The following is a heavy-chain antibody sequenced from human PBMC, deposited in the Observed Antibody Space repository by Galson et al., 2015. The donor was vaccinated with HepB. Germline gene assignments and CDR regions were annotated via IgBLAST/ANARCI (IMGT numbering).Heavy chain of an antibody. D-gene: IGHD2-15*01. J-gene: IGHJ6*03. V-gene: IGHV3-11*01. CDR3: ARVGCSGGSCYFGPYYMDV. Sequence: SLRLSCAASGFTFSDYYMSWIRQAPGKGLEWVSYISSSGSTIYYADSVKGRFTISRDNAKNSLYLQMNSLRAEDTAVYYCARVGCSGGSCYFGPYYMDVWGKGTTVTVSS. CDR2: ISSSGSTI. CDR1: GFTFSDYY.